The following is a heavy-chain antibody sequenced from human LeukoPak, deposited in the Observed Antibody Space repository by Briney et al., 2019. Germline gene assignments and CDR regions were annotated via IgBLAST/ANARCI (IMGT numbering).Heavy chain of an antibody. CDR2: IKQDGSEK. D-gene: IGHD3-3*01. J-gene: IGHJ6*03. CDR3: ARVQRPPANYDFWSGPPSLVGGYYYYMDV. CDR1: GFTFSSYW. Sequence: GGSLRLSCAASGFTFSSYWMSWVRQAPGKGLEWVANIKQDGSEKYYVDSVKGRFTISRDNAKNSLYLQMNSLRAEDTAVYYCARVQRPPANYDFWSGPPSLVGGYYYYMDVWGKGTTVTVSS. V-gene: IGHV3-7*01.